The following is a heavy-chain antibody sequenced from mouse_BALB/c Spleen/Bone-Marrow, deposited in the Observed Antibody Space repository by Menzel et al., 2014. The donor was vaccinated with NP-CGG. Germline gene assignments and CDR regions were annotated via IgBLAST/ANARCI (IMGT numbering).Heavy chain of an antibody. CDR2: IDPANGST. CDR1: GFNIKATY. V-gene: IGHV14-3*02. J-gene: IGHJ2*01. D-gene: IGHD1-1*01. Sequence: VQLKESGAALVKPGASVKLSCTASGFNIKATYMHWVKQRPEQGLEWIGRIDPANGSTKYDPKFQGKATITADTSSNTAYLQLSSLTSEDTAVYYCANYYYGYYFDSWGQGTTLTVSS. CDR3: ANYYYGYYFDS.